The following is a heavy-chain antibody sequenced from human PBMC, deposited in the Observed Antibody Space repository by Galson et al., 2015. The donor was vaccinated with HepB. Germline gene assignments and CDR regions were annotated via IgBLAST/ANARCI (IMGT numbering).Heavy chain of an antibody. J-gene: IGHJ4*02. D-gene: IGHD6-6*01. CDR3: ARDRGSSSSFVGYYFDY. Sequence: SLRLSCAASGFTFSDYGMHWVRQAPGKGLEWVAVIWYDGSNKYYADSVKGRFTISRDNSKNTLYLQMNSLRAEDTAVYYCARDRGSSSSFVGYYFDYWGQGTLVTVSS. CDR1: GFTFSDYG. CDR2: IWYDGSNK. V-gene: IGHV3-33*01.